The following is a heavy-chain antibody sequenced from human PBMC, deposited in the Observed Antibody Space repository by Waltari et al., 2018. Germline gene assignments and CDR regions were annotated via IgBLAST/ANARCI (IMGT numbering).Heavy chain of an antibody. CDR2: INREGSST. CDR1: GFTFSSYW. J-gene: IGHJ6*02. CDR3: ARDKTGIYRHYYYYGMDV. D-gene: IGHD5-12*01. V-gene: IGHV3-74*01. Sequence: EVQLVESGGGLVQPGGSLRLSCAASGFTFSSYWMHWVRQAPGKGLVWVSRINREGSSTSDADSVKGRFTISRDNAKNTLYLQMNSLRDEDTAVYYCARDKTGIYRHYYYYGMDVWGQGTTVTVSS.